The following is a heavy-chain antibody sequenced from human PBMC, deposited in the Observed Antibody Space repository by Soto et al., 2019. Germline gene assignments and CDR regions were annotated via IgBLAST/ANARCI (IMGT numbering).Heavy chain of an antibody. CDR1: GLTLSNYW. CDR3: AKVKGGSGARGDPLDL. D-gene: IGHD2-15*01. V-gene: IGHV3-74*03. J-gene: IGHJ5*02. Sequence: EVQLVESGGGPVQAGGSLRLSCAASGLTLSNYWMQWVRQGPGKGLVWVAHINSDGITTKYAESVKGRFTISRDDAKNMLYLQMNSLRYDDTAVYYCAKVKGGSGARGDPLDLWGQGILVTVSS. CDR2: INSDGITT.